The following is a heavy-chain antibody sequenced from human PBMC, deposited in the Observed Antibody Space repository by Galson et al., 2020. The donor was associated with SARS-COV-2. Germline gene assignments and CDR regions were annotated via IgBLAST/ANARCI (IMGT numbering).Heavy chain of an antibody. V-gene: IGHV6-1*01. J-gene: IGHJ3*02. D-gene: IGHD6-13*01. CDR1: GNSVSSNSAA. CDR2: TYYRSQWST. CDR3: AGRVAGAGSLHI. Sequence: SQTLSLTCAISGNSVSSNSAAWNWIRQSPSRGLEWLGRTYYRSQWSTDYAVSVKSRITINPDTSKNQFSLQLNSVTPEDTAIYYCAGRVAGAGSLHIWGQGTMVIVSS.